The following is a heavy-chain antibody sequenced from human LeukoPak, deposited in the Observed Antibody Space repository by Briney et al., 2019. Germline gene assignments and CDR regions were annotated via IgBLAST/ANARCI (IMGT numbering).Heavy chain of an antibody. J-gene: IGHJ3*02. CDR2: IRYDGSNK. CDR1: GFTFSSYG. Sequence: GGSLRLSCAASGFTFSSYGMHWVRQAPGKGLEWVAFIRYDGSNKYYADSVKGRFTISRDNSKNTLYLQMNSLRAEDTAVYYCAVFILTGNDAFDIWGQGTMVTVSS. V-gene: IGHV3-30*02. CDR3: AVFILTGNDAFDI. D-gene: IGHD3-9*01.